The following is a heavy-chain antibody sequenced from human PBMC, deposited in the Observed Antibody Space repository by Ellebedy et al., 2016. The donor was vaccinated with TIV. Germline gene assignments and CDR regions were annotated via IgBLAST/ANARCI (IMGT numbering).Heavy chain of an antibody. CDR1: GGFVNSSRHY. V-gene: IGHV4-39*01. CDR3: ARIDPWQPIDD. J-gene: IGHJ4*02. Sequence: MPGGSLRLSCDVSGGFVNSSRHYWAWIRQPPGKGLEWIGSVFYSGSPYYNPSFKSRVTLSADTSKNQFSLNLRTVTAADTAVYYCARIDPWQPIDDWGQGILVSVSS. CDR2: VFYSGSP. D-gene: IGHD2-21*01.